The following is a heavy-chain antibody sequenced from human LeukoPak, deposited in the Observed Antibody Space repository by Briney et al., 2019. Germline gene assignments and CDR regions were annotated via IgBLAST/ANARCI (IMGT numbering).Heavy chain of an antibody. CDR2: LYSDGNT. CDR3: ARGVEPLAANTLAY. CDR1: GFTVITND. Sequence: GGSLRLSCAASGFTVITNDMTGVRQAPGKGLEWVSVLYSDGNTKYADSVQGRFTISRDNSKNTLYLEMNSLSPDDTAVYYCARGVEPLAANTLAYRGQGTLVTVSS. V-gene: IGHV3-53*01. J-gene: IGHJ4*02. D-gene: IGHD1-14*01.